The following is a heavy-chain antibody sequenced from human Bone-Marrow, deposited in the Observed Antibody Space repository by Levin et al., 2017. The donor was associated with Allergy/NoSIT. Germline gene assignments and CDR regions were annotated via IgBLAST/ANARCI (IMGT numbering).Heavy chain of an antibody. CDR2: VSNDGNSE. CDR3: AKDTVVTTMSSFGFDS. J-gene: IGHJ4*02. CDR1: GFGFSTYA. D-gene: IGHD3-22*01. Sequence: LSLTCAASGFGFSTYALHWVRQAPGKGLEWVAVVSNDGNSEYYAGSVKGRFTVSRDNSNNTLYLQMNSLRPEDTAIYYCAKDTVVTTMSSFGFDSWGQGTLVTVSS. V-gene: IGHV3-30*18.